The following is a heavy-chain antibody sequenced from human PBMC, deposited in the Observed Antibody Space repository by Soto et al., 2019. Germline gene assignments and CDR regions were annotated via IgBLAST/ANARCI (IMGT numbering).Heavy chain of an antibody. V-gene: IGHV4-39*01. J-gene: IGHJ6*03. CDR3: ARHESRFYYYHYMDV. D-gene: IGHD3-16*01. CDR2: IYYSGST. CDR1: GGSIXNTNFY. Sequence: TSETLSLTCTFSGGSIXNTNFYLGWIRQPPGKGLEWIGSIYYSGSTYYNLSLKSRLTISVDMSKNQFSLNMSSVTAADTAMYYCARHESRFYYYHYMDVWGKGTTVTVSS.